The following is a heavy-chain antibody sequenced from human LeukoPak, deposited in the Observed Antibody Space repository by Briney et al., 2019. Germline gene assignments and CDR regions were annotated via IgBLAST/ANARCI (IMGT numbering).Heavy chain of an antibody. CDR2: IYYSGNT. V-gene: IGHV4-59*01. J-gene: IGHJ4*02. CDR3: ASGPLDSSAYYARN. D-gene: IGHD3-22*01. CDR1: GGSMSSYY. Sequence: TSETLSLTCTVSGGSMSSYYWSWIRQPPGKGLEWIGHIYYSGNTNYNSSLKSRVTMSVDTSKNQFSLKLRSATAADTAVYYCASGPLDSSAYYARNWGQGTLVTVSS.